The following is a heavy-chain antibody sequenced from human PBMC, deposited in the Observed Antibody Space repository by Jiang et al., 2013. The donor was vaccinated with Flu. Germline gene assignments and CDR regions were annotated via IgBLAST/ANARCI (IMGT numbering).Heavy chain of an antibody. CDR2: LYYSGTT. V-gene: IGHV4-39*01. Sequence: LVESGPGLVKSSETLSLTCTVSGVSITSGNYFWGWIRQPPGKGLEWIGSLYYSGTTYYSPSFKSRATISGDTSKNQFSVSLSSVTAADTAVYYCVCLVHYYNDLDVWGQGTTVIVSS. J-gene: IGHJ6*02. D-gene: IGHD3-16*01. CDR3: VCLVHYYNDLDV. CDR1: GVSITSGNYF.